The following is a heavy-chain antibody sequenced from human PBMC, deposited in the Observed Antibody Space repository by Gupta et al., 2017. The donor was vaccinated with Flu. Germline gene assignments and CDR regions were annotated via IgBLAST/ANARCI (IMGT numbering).Heavy chain of an antibody. Sequence: QVQLQQWGAGLLKPSETLSLTCAVYGGSFSGYYWSWIRQPPGKGLEWIGEINHSGSTNYNPSLKSRVTISVDTSKNQFSLKLSSVTAADTAVYYCARSALLPLKKKYCSSTSCKKGGAFDIWGQGTMVTVSS. CDR3: ARSALLPLKKKYCSSTSCKKGGAFDI. D-gene: IGHD2-2*01. CDR1: GGSFSGYY. J-gene: IGHJ3*02. CDR2: INHSGST. V-gene: IGHV4-34*01.